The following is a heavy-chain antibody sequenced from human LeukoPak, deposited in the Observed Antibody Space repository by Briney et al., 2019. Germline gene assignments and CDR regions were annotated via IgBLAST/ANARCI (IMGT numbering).Heavy chain of an antibody. Sequence: GGSLRLSCAASGFTFSSYAMHWVRQAPGKGLEWVAVISYDGSNKYYADSVKGRFTISRDNSKNTLYLQMNSLRTEDTAIYYCARGGVRRGYYDYWGQGTLVTVSS. CDR3: ARGGVRRGYYDY. J-gene: IGHJ4*02. CDR1: GFTFSSYA. CDR2: ISYDGSNK. D-gene: IGHD1-14*01. V-gene: IGHV3-30*04.